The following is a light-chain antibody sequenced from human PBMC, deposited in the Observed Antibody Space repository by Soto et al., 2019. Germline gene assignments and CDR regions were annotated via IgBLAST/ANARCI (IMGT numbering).Light chain of an antibody. V-gene: IGLV2-23*02. CDR1: SSDVGSYYP. CDR2: EVH. J-gene: IGLJ1*01. CDR3: CSYSGDTTFFV. Sequence: QSALTQPASMSGSPGQSITISCTGTSSDVGSYYPVSWFQQHPGKAPKLIICEVHKRPSGVSDRFSGSKSGNTASLTISGLQPADEAEYYCCSYSGDTTFFVFGTGTKLTVL.